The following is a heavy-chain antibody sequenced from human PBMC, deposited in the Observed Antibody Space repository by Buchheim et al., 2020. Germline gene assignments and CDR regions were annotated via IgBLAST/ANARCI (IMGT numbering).Heavy chain of an antibody. CDR3: ARTVGSGYRYYYYYMDV. CDR2: INHSGST. Sequence: QVQLQQWGAGLLKPSETLSLTCAVYGGSFSGYYWSWIRQPPGKGLEWIGEINHSGSTNYNPSLKSRVTISVDTSKNQFYLKLSSVTAADTAVYYCARTVGSGYRYYYYYMDVWGKGTT. J-gene: IGHJ6*03. D-gene: IGHD3-22*01. CDR1: GGSFSGYY. V-gene: IGHV4-34*01.